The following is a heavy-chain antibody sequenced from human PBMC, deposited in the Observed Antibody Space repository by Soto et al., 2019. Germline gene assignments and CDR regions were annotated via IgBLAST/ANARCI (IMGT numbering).Heavy chain of an antibody. Sequence: TSETLSLTCAVSGDSISSSSYYWCWIRQPPGKGLEWIGSIYYSGSTYYNPSLKSRVTISVDTSKNQFSLKLSSVTAADTAVYYCARQVSGYSSSPKGGMDVWGQGTTVTVSS. CDR3: ARQVSGYSSSPKGGMDV. CDR1: GDSISSSSYY. J-gene: IGHJ6*02. CDR2: IYYSGST. D-gene: IGHD6-6*01. V-gene: IGHV4-39*01.